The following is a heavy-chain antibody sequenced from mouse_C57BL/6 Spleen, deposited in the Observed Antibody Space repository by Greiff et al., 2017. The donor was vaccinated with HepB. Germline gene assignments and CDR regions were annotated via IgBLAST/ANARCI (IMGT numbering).Heavy chain of an antibody. J-gene: IGHJ4*01. CDR1: GYSFTGYY. V-gene: IGHV1-42*01. Sequence: VQLQQSGPELVKPGASVKISCKASGYSFTGYYMNWVKQSPEKSLEWIGEINPSTGGTTYNQKFKAKATLTVDKSSSTAYMQLKSLTSEDSAVYYCAHYGNYGYAMDYWGQGTSVTVSS. D-gene: IGHD2-1*01. CDR2: INPSTGGT. CDR3: AHYGNYGYAMDY.